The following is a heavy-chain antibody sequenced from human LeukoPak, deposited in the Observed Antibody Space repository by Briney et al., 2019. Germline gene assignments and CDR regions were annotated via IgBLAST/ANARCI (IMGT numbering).Heavy chain of an antibody. CDR1: GGSINSDY. V-gene: IGHV4-59*01. CDR2: ISYSGIT. J-gene: IGHJ3*02. D-gene: IGHD3-10*01. Sequence: SETLSLTCTVSGGSINSDYWTWIRQSPGKGLEWIGFISYSGITNYNPSLKSRLTISRDTSKNQFSLKLSSVTAADTAVYYCAKSNGYGLVDIWGQGTMVTVSS. CDR3: AKSNGYGLVDI.